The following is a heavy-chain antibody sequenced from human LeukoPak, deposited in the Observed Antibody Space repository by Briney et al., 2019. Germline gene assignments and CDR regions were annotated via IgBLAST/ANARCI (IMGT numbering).Heavy chain of an antibody. Sequence: GASVKVSCKASGYTFTSYDINWVRQATGQRLEWMGWMNPNSGNTGYAQKFQGRVTITRNTSISTAYMELSSLRSEDTAVYYCARGDRYFDWLLSLLDYWGQGTLVTVAS. V-gene: IGHV1-8*01. CDR1: GYTFTSYD. CDR2: MNPNSGNT. CDR3: ARGDRYFDWLLSLLDY. J-gene: IGHJ4*02. D-gene: IGHD3-9*01.